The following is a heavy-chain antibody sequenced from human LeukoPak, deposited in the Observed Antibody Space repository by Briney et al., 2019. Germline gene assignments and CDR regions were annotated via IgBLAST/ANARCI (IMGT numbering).Heavy chain of an antibody. J-gene: IGHJ5*02. CDR1: GGSMSSYY. Sequence: PSETLSPTCTVSGGSMSSYYWSWIRQSPREGLEGVGYISYSGTTNYNPSLKSRVPISLGTSKNRFSLNLTSVTAADTAVYYCARHGSGTSLALYPWGQGTLVTVSS. CDR3: ARHGSGTSLALYP. D-gene: IGHD3-10*01. CDR2: ISYSGTT. V-gene: IGHV4-59*08.